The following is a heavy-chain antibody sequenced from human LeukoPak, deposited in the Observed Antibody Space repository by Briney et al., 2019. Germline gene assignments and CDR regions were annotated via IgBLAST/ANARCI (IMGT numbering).Heavy chain of an antibody. Sequence: PGGSLRPSCAASGFTFSNAWMTWVRQAPGKGLEWVGRIKSKTDGGTTDYAAPVKGRFTISRDDSKNTLYLQMNSLKTEDTAVYYCTTDLDYYDSSGYYSQSDFDYWGQGTLVTVSS. D-gene: IGHD3-22*01. CDR3: TTDLDYYDSSGYYSQSDFDY. V-gene: IGHV3-15*01. CDR1: GFTFSNAW. CDR2: IKSKTDGGTT. J-gene: IGHJ4*02.